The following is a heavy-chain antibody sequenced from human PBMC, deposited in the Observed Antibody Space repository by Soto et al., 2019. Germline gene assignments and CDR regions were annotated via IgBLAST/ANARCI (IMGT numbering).Heavy chain of an antibody. Sequence: GAAVKISCKVSGDTLTDLSIHWVRQAPGKGPEWMGGFDPEDGETIYAQKFQGRFTMTEDTSTDTAYMELSSLRSDDTAVYYCVTPGGVKGWHYLGGFDPWGQGTLVTVSS. J-gene: IGHJ5*02. D-gene: IGHD1-7*01. V-gene: IGHV1-24*01. CDR3: VTPGGVKGWHYLGGFDP. CDR2: FDPEDGET. CDR1: GDTLTDLS.